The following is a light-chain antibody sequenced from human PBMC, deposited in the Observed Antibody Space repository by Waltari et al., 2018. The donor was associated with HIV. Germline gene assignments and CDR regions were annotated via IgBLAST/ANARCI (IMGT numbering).Light chain of an antibody. J-gene: IGLJ1*01. CDR2: GNS. V-gene: IGLV1-40*01. Sequence: QSVLTQPPSVSGAPGQRVTISCTGSSSNIGAGYDVHWYQPLPGTAPKLLIHGNSNPPSRVPYRFSGSKSCTSASLAITVLQAEDEADYYCQSYDSSLSGYVFGTGTKVTVL. CDR3: QSYDSSLSGYV. CDR1: SSNIGAGYD.